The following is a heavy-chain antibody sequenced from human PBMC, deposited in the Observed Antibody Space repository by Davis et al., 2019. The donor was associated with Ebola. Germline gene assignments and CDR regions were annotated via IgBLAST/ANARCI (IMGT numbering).Heavy chain of an antibody. CDR3: ATTIFGVVNGMDV. V-gene: IGHV1-69*13. CDR1: GGTFSSYA. Sequence: SVKVSCKASGGTFSSYAISWVRQATGQGLEWMGGIIPIFGTANYAQKFQGRVTITADESTSTAYMELRSLRSDDTAVYYCATTIFGVVNGMDVWGQGTTVTVSS. D-gene: IGHD3-3*01. J-gene: IGHJ6*02. CDR2: IIPIFGTA.